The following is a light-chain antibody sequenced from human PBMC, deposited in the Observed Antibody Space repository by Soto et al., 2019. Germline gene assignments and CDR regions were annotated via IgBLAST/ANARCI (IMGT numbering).Light chain of an antibody. CDR2: DAS. J-gene: IGKJ4*02. V-gene: IGKV3-15*01. CDR1: QSVSSN. Sequence: EIVMTQSPATLSVSPGERATLSCRASQSVSSNLAWYQQKPGQAPRLLIYDASTRATGIPARFSGSGSGTETALTISSRQSEDSEFDYCQQCISHPCPVTFGGGTKVEIK. CDR3: QQCISHPCPVT.